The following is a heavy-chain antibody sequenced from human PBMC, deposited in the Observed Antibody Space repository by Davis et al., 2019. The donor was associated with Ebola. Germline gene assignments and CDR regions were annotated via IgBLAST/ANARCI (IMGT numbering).Heavy chain of an antibody. CDR2: IYTSGST. D-gene: IGHD3-3*01. CDR1: GGSISSYY. Sequence: PSETLSLTCTVSGGSISSYYWSWIRQPAGKGLEWIGRIYTSGSTNYNPSLKSRVTMSVDTSKNQFSLKLSSVTAADTAVYYCARGSLFLEWLLMDEAFDIWGQGTMVTVSS. CDR3: ARGSLFLEWLLMDEAFDI. J-gene: IGHJ3*02. V-gene: IGHV4-4*07.